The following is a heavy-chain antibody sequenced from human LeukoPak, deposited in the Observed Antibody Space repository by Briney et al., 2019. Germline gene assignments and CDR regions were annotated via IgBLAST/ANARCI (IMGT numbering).Heavy chain of an antibody. CDR2: IYYSGST. Sequence: SETLSLTCTVSGGSISSYYWSWIRQPPGKGLEWIGYIYYSGSTNYKPSLKSRVTISVDTSKNQFSLKLSSVTAADTAVYYCARARGYSYGLTLWGQGTLVTVSS. CDR3: ARARGYSYGLTL. V-gene: IGHV4-59*01. J-gene: IGHJ4*02. CDR1: GGSISSYY. D-gene: IGHD5-18*01.